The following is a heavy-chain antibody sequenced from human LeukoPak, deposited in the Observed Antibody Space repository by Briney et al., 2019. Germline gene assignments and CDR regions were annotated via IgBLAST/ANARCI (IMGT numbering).Heavy chain of an antibody. Sequence: GGSLRLSCAASGFTVSSNYMSWVRQAPGKGLEWVSSISSSSSYIYYADSVKGRFTISRDNAKNSLYLQMNSLRAEDTAVYYYARDQWYYDFWSGYKNYGMDVWGQGTAVTVSS. J-gene: IGHJ6*02. CDR3: ARDQWYYDFWSGYKNYGMDV. V-gene: IGHV3-21*01. D-gene: IGHD3-3*01. CDR1: GFTVSSNY. CDR2: ISSSSSYI.